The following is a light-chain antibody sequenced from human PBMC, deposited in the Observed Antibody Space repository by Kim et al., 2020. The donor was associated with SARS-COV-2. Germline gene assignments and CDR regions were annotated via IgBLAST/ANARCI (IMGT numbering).Light chain of an antibody. V-gene: IGKV1-39*01. Sequence: DIQMTQSPSSLAASVGDRVTIACRASQSINTYLNWYQQKPGEAPKLLIYAASTLQSGVPSRFSGSGSGTDFTLTISRLQPEDFASYYCQQSHTAPLLTFGGGTKVDIK. CDR3: QQSHTAPLLT. J-gene: IGKJ4*01. CDR1: QSINTY. CDR2: AAS.